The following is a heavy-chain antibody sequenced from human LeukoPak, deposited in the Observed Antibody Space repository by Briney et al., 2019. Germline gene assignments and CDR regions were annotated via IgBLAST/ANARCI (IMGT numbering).Heavy chain of an antibody. CDR3: ARGGKRQQLVTQGWFDP. D-gene: IGHD6-13*01. CDR2: INPSGGST. CDR1: GYTFTSYY. V-gene: IGHV1-46*01. Sequence: ASVKVSCKASGYTFTSYYMHWVRQAPGQGLEWMGIINPSGGSTSYAQKLQGRVTMTRDTSTSTAYMELRSLRSDDTAVYYCARGGKRQQLVTQGWFDPWGQGTLVTVSS. J-gene: IGHJ5*02.